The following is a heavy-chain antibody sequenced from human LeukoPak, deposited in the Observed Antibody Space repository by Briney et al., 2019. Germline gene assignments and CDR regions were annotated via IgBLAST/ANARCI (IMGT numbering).Heavy chain of an antibody. Sequence: ASVKVSCKASGYTFTSYDFNWLRQATGQGPEWMGWMNPNSGATGYAQKFQGRVTMTRDTSISTAYMELSRLRSDDTAVYYCARDDNSGYYSGPWGQGTLVTVSS. V-gene: IGHV1-8*01. CDR1: GYTFTSYD. J-gene: IGHJ5*02. CDR3: ARDDNSGYYSGP. D-gene: IGHD3-22*01. CDR2: MNPNSGAT.